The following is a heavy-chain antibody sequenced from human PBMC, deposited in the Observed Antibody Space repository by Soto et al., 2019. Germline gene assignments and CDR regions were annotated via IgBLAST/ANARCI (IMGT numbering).Heavy chain of an antibody. CDR1: GGTFSSYT. CDR2: ISPLFGTA. J-gene: IGHJ4*02. D-gene: IGHD4-17*01. V-gene: IGHV1-69*01. Sequence: QVQLVQSGAEVKKPGSSVKVSCKASGGTFSSYTISWVRQAPGQGLEWMGGISPLFGTANYAQKFQGRVTITADESTSTAYMPRSRLRSEDTAVYYWAREGYGDYGKPFDYWGQGTLVTVSS. CDR3: AREGYGDYGKPFDY.